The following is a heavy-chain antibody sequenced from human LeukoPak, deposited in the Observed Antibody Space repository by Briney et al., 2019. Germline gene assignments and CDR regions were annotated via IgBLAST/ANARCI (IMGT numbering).Heavy chain of an antibody. CDR3: ARVVVGATLYYGMDV. CDR1: GFTFSSYS. CDR2: ISSSSSYI. Sequence: GRSLRLSCAASGFTFSSYSMNWVRQAPGKGLEWVSSISSSSSYIYYADSVKGRFTISRDNAKNSLYLQMNSLRAEDTAVYYCARVVVGATLYYGMDVWGQGTTVTVSS. D-gene: IGHD1-26*01. J-gene: IGHJ6*02. V-gene: IGHV3-21*01.